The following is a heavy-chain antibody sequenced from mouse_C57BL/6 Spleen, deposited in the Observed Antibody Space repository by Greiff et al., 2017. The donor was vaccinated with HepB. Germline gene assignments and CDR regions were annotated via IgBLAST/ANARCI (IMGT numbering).Heavy chain of an antibody. CDR2: IYPGSGNT. CDR1: GYSFTSYY. V-gene: IGHV1-66*01. Sequence: QVQLQQSGPELVKPGASVKISCKASGYSFTSYYIHWVKQRPGQGLEWIGWIYPGSGNTKYNAKFKGKATLTADTSSSTADMQLSSLTSEDSAVYYCARANWRDFDYWGQGTTLTVSS. CDR3: ARANWRDFDY. J-gene: IGHJ2*01. D-gene: IGHD4-1*01.